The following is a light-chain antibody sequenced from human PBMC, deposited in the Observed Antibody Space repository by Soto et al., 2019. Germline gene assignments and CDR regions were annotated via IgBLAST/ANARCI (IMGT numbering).Light chain of an antibody. CDR2: DAF. J-gene: IGKJ3*01. V-gene: IGKV3-11*01. CDR1: QSVGSY. Sequence: EIVLTQSPATLSLSPGERATLSCRASQSVGSYLAWYQHKPGQAPRLLIYDAFNRATGIPARFSGGGSGTDFTLTISSLEPEDFAVYYCQQRSNWLFTFGPGTRVDIK. CDR3: QQRSNWLFT.